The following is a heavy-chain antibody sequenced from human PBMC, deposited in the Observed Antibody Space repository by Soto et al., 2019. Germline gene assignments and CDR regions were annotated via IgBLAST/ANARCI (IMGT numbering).Heavy chain of an antibody. Sequence: GGSLRLSCAASEFTFSSYAMSWVRQAPGKGLEWVSIITSDGRTYYADSVKGRFTISRDNSKNTVYLQMNSLRAEDTAVYYCAKDYSTVTTDPLSVVLFDYWGQGALVTVSS. CDR3: AKDYSTVTTDPLSVVLFDY. J-gene: IGHJ4*02. CDR2: ITSDGRT. D-gene: IGHD4-17*01. CDR1: EFTFSSYA. V-gene: IGHV3-23*01.